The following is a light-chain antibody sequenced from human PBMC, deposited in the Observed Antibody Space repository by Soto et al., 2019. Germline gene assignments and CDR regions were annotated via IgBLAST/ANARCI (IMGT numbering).Light chain of an antibody. Sequence: QLVLTQPASVSGSPGQSITISCTGTSSDVGSYNLVSWYQQHPGKAPKLMIYEGSKRPSGVSNRFSGSKSGNTASLTISGLQAEDEADYYCCSYAGSRRVFGGGTKLTVL. CDR1: SSDVGSYNL. V-gene: IGLV2-23*01. CDR3: CSYAGSRRV. CDR2: EGS. J-gene: IGLJ3*02.